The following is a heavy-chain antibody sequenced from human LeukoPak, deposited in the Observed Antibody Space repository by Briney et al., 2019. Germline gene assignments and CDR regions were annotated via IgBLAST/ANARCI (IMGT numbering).Heavy chain of an antibody. D-gene: IGHD3-3*01. V-gene: IGHV4-59*11. J-gene: IGHJ6*03. CDR3: ARGGSGLEPGDYYYYYMDV. CDR1: GGSISSHY. Sequence: SETLSLTCXXSGGSISSHYWSWIRQPPGKGLEGIGYIYYSGSTNYNPSLKSRVTISVDTSKNQFSLKLSSVTAADTAVYYCARGGSGLEPGDYYYYYMDVWGKGTTVTVSS. CDR2: IYYSGST.